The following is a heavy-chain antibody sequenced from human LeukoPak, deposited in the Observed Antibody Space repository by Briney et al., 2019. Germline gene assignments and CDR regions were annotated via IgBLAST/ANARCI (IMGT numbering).Heavy chain of an antibody. CDR1: GFTFSNYA. V-gene: IGHV3-23*01. Sequence: GGSLRLSCAASGFTFSNYAMSWVRQAPGRGLEWVSSIVAGGDTTYYADSVKGRLTISRDNSKNTLYLQMNSLRAEDTAVYYCAKENGYYYDSSVLLGYWGQGTLVTVSS. D-gene: IGHD3-22*01. CDR3: AKENGYYYDSSVLLGY. J-gene: IGHJ4*02. CDR2: IVAGGDTT.